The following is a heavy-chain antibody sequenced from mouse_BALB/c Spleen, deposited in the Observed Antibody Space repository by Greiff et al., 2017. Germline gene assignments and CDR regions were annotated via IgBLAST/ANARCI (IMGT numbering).Heavy chain of an antibody. Sequence: EVQLQQSGPELVKPGASVKISCKASGYSFTGYYMHWVKQSHVKSLEWIGRINPYNGATSYNQNFKDKASLTVDKSSSTAYMELHSLTSEDSAVYYCAREDYYYGSSYGAMDYWGQGTSVTVSS. D-gene: IGHD1-1*01. J-gene: IGHJ4*01. CDR1: GYSFTGYY. V-gene: IGHV1-31*01. CDR2: INPYNGAT. CDR3: AREDYYYGSSYGAMDY.